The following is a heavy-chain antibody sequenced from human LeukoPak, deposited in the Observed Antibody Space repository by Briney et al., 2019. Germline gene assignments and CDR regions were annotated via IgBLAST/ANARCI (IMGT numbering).Heavy chain of an antibody. J-gene: IGHJ6*02. Sequence: ASVKVSCKASGGTFSSYAISWVRQAPGQRLEWMGSLDAGSDNRKYSQKFQGRVTITSDTSASTAYMELSSLRSEDTAVYYCSRKYSSSSPYYYYGMDVWGQGTTVTVSS. CDR1: GGTFSSYA. V-gene: IGHV1-3*01. D-gene: IGHD6-6*01. CDR3: SRKYSSSSPYYYYGMDV. CDR2: LDAGSDNR.